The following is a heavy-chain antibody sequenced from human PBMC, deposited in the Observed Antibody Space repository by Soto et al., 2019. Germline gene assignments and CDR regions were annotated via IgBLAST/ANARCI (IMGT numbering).Heavy chain of an antibody. V-gene: IGHV3-9*01. CDR2: ISWNSGRI. CDR3: AKGVYDLWETFDY. J-gene: IGHJ4*02. D-gene: IGHD3-3*01. CDR1: GFTFDDYA. Sequence: GGSLRLSCAASGFTFDDYAMHWVRQGPGKGLEWVSGISWNSGRIGYADSVKGRFTISRDNAKNSLYLQMNSLRAEDTALYYCAKGVYDLWETFDYWGQGTLVTVSS.